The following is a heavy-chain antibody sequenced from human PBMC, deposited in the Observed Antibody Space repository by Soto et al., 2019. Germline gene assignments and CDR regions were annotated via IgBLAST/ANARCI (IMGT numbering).Heavy chain of an antibody. D-gene: IGHD2-15*01. V-gene: IGHV3-23*01. CDR1: GFTFSSHV. J-gene: IGHJ4*02. Sequence: EVQLWESGGGLVQPGGSLRLSCAVSGFTFSSHVMSWVRQAPGKGLEWVSAISGTGGTYYADSVKGRFTISRDNSKNALYLQINNLRDDDTAVYYCAKDRRGAYCSGGICYSPDYWGQGTLVIVSS. CDR3: AKDRRGAYCSGGICYSPDY. CDR2: ISGTGGT.